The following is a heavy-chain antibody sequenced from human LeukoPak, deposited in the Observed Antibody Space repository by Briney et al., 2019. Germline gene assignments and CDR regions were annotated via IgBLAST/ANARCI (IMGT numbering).Heavy chain of an antibody. D-gene: IGHD4-23*01. J-gene: IGHJ4*02. CDR3: ARDLLNEGNHLDY. V-gene: IGHV4-30-4*01. CDR1: GGPISSGDYY. Sequence: SQTLSLTCTVSGGPISSGDYYWSWIRQPPGKGLEWIGYIYYSGSTYYNPSLKSRVTISVDTSKNQFSLKLSSVTAADTAVYYCARDLLNEGNHLDYWGQGTLVTVSS. CDR2: IYYSGST.